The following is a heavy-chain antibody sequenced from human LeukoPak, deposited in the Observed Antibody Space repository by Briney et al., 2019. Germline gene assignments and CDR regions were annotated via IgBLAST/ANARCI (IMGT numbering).Heavy chain of an antibody. V-gene: IGHV4-59*02. CDR2: IYYSGST. CDR3: AREQLSITMVRGVHFDY. CDR1: GDSVSSNH. D-gene: IGHD3-10*01. Sequence: SETLSLTCNVFGDSVSSNHWSWIRQPPGKGLEWIGYIYYSGSTNYNPSLKSRVTISVDTSKNQFSLKLSSVTAADTAVYYCAREQLSITMVRGVHFDYWGQGTLVTVSS. J-gene: IGHJ4*02.